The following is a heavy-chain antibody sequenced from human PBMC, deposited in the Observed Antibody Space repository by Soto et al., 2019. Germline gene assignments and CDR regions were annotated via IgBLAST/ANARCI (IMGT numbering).Heavy chain of an antibody. V-gene: IGHV3-74*01. J-gene: IGHJ4*02. D-gene: IGHD1-26*01. CDR1: GFTFSSYW. CDR2: INNDGSST. CDR3: TRLNIVGATNY. Sequence: PGGSLRLSCAASGFTFSSYWMHWVRQAPGKGLVWVSRINNDGSSTSYADSVKGRFTVSRDNAKDTLYLQMNNLRAEDTAVYYCTRLNIVGATNYWGQGTLVTVSS.